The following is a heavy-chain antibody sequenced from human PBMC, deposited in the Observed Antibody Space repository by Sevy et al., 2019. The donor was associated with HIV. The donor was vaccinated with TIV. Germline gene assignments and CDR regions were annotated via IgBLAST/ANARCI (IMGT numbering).Heavy chain of an antibody. V-gene: IGHV3-23*01. Sequence: GGSLRLSCAASGFTFSNYAMSWVRQTSGKGLEWVSVINGGGGVTQYADSVKGRCTISRDNSKNTVYLEMNSLRVEDTAVYYCEQSWGNIGWYYPDVWGKGATVTVSS. CDR3: EQSWGNIGWYYPDV. CDR2: INGGGGVT. CDR1: GFTFSNYA. D-gene: IGHD6-19*01. J-gene: IGHJ6*04.